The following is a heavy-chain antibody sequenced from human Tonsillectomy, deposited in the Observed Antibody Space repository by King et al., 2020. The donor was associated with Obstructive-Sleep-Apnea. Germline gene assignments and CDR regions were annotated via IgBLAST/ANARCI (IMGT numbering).Heavy chain of an antibody. J-gene: IGHJ4*02. CDR3: AGEYTSTWREEGLDY. D-gene: IGHD6-13*01. CDR1: GYTFTGYY. CDR2: INPNSGGT. Sequence: QPQLVQSGAEVKKPGASVKVSCKASGYTFTGYYMHWVRQAPGQGLEWMGWINPNSGGTHYAQKFQGRVTMTRDTSISTAYMELSRLRSDDTAVYYCAGEYTSTWREEGLDYWGRGTLVTVSS. V-gene: IGHV1-2*02.